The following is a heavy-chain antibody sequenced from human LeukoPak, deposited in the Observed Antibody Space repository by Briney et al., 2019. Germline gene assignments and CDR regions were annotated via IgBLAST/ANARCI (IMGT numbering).Heavy chain of an antibody. D-gene: IGHD6-13*01. CDR3: ARVEGSSWPNYYFDY. CDR1: GYTFTIYY. CDR2: INPSGGST. V-gene: IGHV1-46*01. Sequence: ASVKVSCKASGYTFTIYYMYWVRQAPGQGLEWMGIINPSGGSTSYAQKFQGRVTMTRDTSTSTVYMELSSLRSEDTAVYYCARVEGSSWPNYYFDYWGQGTLVTVSS. J-gene: IGHJ4*02.